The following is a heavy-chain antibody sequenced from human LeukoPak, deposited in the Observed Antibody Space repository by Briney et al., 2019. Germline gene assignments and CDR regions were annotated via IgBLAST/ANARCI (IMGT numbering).Heavy chain of an antibody. Sequence: GGSLRLSCAASGFTFDDYGMSWVRQAPGKGLEWVSGINWNGGSTGYADSVEGRFTISRDNAKNSLYLQMNSLRAEDTALYYCARGSITIFGGLYYYYYMDVWGKGTTVTVSS. V-gene: IGHV3-20*04. J-gene: IGHJ6*03. CDR2: INWNGGST. CDR1: GFTFDDYG. CDR3: ARGSITIFGGLYYYYYMDV. D-gene: IGHD3-3*01.